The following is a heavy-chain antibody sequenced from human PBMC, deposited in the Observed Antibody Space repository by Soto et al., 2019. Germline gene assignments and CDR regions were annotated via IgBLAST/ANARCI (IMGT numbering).Heavy chain of an antibody. D-gene: IGHD3-10*02. CDR2: IFHSGSA. CDR3: ARYTFGHDREYHYAMDV. CDR1: GASISSSAYY. J-gene: IGHJ6*02. V-gene: IGHV4-30-4*01. Sequence: PSETLSLTCTVSGASISSSAYYWSWVRQPPGKGLEWIGYIFHSGSAYYNPSLKSRVTISVDTSKNQFSLKLTSVTAADTAVFYCARYTFGHDREYHYAMDVWGQGTRSPSP.